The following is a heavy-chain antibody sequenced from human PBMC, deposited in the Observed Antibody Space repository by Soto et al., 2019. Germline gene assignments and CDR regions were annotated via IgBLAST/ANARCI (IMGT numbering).Heavy chain of an antibody. CDR2: IHYSGTT. D-gene: IGHD6-19*01. CDR1: GASITGYY. J-gene: IGHJ6*02. Sequence: SETLSLTCTVSGASITGYYWSWIRQPPGKGLEWIGYIHYSGTTNYNPSLKSRVSMSVDMSKNQFSLKLSSVAAADTAVYFCAKGTGIAVAGTTPRVYYYYDMDAWGQGTTVTV. CDR3: AKGTGIAVAGTTPRVYYYYDMDA. V-gene: IGHV4-59*08.